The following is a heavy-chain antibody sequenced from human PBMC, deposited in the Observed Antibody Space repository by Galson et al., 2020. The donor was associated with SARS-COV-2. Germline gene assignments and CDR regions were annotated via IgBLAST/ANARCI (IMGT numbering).Heavy chain of an antibody. CDR3: AREGYCSGGSCYSTCDY. D-gene: IGHD2-15*01. Sequence: LSLTCAASGFTFSSYAMHWVRQAPGKGLEWVAVISYDGSNKYYADSVKGRFTISRDNSKNTLYLQMNSLRAEDTAVYYCAREGYCSGGSCYSTCDYWGQGTLVTVSS. CDR2: ISYDGSNK. V-gene: IGHV3-30*04. CDR1: GFTFSSYA. J-gene: IGHJ4*02.